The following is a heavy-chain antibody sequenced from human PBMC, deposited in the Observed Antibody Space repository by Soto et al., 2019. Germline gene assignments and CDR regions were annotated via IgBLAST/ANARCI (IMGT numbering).Heavy chain of an antibody. CDR1: GYTFTNYY. J-gene: IGHJ4*02. CDR2: IYPSGGST. V-gene: IGHV1-46*01. Sequence: ASVKISCKASGYTFTNYYMHWVRQAPGQGLEWMGIIYPSGGSTRNAQKFQGRVTMTRDTSTSTVYMELSSLRSEDTAVYYCARDFSGPMDYWGRGTLVTVS. D-gene: IGHD3-10*01. CDR3: ARDFSGPMDY.